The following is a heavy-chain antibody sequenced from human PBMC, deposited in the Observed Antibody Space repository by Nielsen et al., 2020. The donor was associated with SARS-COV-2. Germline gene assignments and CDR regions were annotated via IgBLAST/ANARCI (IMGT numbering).Heavy chain of an antibody. CDR3: ARDLDYYDSSGYDR. V-gene: IGHV3-21*05. D-gene: IGHD3-22*01. Sequence: GESLKISCAASGFTFSSYSMNWVRQAPGKGLEWVSYISSSSSYTNYADSVKGRFTISRDNAKNSLYLQMNSLRAEDTAVYYCARDLDYYDSSGYDRWDQGTLVTVSS. J-gene: IGHJ5*02. CDR1: GFTFSSYS. CDR2: ISSSSSYT.